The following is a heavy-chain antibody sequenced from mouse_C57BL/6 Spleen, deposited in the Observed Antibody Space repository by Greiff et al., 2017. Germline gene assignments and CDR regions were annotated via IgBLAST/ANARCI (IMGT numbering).Heavy chain of an antibody. J-gene: IGHJ2*01. CDR2: INPRTGAT. Sequence: EVQLQQSGPELVKPGASVKISCKASGYSFTGYDINWVKQSPGTGLEWIGEINPRTGATNYNMKFKAKATLTADNTSSTAYMQLKSLTYEDAAVYYGARKRSMVNSSDYGGQG. D-gene: IGHD2-10*02. CDR1: GYSFTGYD. CDR3: ARKRSMVNSSDY. V-gene: IGHV1-42*01.